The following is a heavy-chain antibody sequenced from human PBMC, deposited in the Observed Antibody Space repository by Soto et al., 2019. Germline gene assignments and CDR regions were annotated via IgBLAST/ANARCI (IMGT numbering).Heavy chain of an antibody. J-gene: IGHJ4*02. V-gene: IGHV1-69*01. D-gene: IGHD3-22*01. CDR1: GGTFSSYA. Sequence: QVQLVQSGAEVKKPGSSVKVSCKASGGTFSSYAISWVRQAPGQGLEWMGGIIPIFGTANYAQKFQGRVTITADESTSTAYMELSSLRSEDTAVYYCARDRPYYASSGYYKRHYFDYWGQGTLVTVSS. CDR2: IIPIFGTA. CDR3: ARDRPYYASSGYYKRHYFDY.